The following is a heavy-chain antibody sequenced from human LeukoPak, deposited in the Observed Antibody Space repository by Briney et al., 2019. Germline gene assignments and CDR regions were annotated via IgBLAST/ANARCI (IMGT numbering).Heavy chain of an antibody. V-gene: IGHV4-34*01. Sequence: PSETLSLTCAVYGGSFSGYYWSWIRQPPGKGLEWIGEINHSGSTNYNPPLKSRVTISVDTSKNQFSLKLSSVTAADTAVYYCARGRGRFDPWGQGTLVTVSS. J-gene: IGHJ5*02. CDR2: INHSGST. CDR1: GGSFSGYY. CDR3: ARGRGRFDP. D-gene: IGHD3-10*01.